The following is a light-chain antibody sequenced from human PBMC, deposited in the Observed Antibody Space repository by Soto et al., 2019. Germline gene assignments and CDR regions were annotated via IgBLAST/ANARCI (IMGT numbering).Light chain of an antibody. CDR1: QRVTNNN. CDR2: AAS. Sequence: IVLTQSPGTLSLSPGERVTLSCRASQRVTNNNLAWFQQKPGQPPRLLIHAASTRAVGIPVRFSGGGSGTDFTLAISRLEPEDFAVYYCHQYGNSAYTFGQGTKVDIK. V-gene: IGKV3-20*01. CDR3: HQYGNSAYT. J-gene: IGKJ2*01.